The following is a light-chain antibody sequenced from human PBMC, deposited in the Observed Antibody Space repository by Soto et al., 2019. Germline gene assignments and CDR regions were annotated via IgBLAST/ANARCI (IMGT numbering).Light chain of an antibody. V-gene: IGKV3-15*01. J-gene: IGKJ1*01. CDR1: QSVSSN. Sequence: NVLTHSPGTLSLSPGERATLSCRASQSVSSNLAWYQQKPGQAPRLLIYGASTRATGIPARFSGSGSGTEFTLTISSLQSEDFAVYYCQQYNNWPRTFGQGTKVDIK. CDR2: GAS. CDR3: QQYNNWPRT.